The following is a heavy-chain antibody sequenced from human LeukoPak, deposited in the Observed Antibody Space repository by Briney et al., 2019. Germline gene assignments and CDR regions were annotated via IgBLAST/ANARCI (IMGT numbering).Heavy chain of an antibody. CDR1: GYTLTELS. D-gene: IGHD4-23*01. CDR3: AGTTYTVDDYYYGMDV. V-gene: IGHV1-24*01. CDR2: FDPEDGET. Sequence: ASVKVSCKVSGYTLTELSMHWVRQAPGKGLEWMGGFDPEDGETIYAQKFQGRVTMTEDTSTDTAYMELSSLRSEDTAVYYCAGTTYTVDDYYYGMDVWGQGTTVTVSS. J-gene: IGHJ6*02.